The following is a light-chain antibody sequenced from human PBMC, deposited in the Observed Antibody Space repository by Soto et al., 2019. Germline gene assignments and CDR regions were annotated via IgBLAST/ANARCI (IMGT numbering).Light chain of an antibody. CDR3: AAWDASLTAYV. V-gene: IGLV1-44*01. Sequence: QSVLTQPPSASGTPGQRVTISCSGSSSNVGYNTVNCYHQLPGTAPKLLINSDNHRPSGGLDRFSGSKSATTASLAIIGLQYEEEAAYYCAAWDASLTAYVFGTGTKVTVL. CDR2: SDN. CDR1: SSNVGYNT. J-gene: IGLJ1*01.